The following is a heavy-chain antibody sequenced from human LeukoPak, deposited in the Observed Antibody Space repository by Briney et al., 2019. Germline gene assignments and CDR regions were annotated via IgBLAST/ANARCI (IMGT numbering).Heavy chain of an antibody. Sequence: ASVKVSRKASGYTFTGYYMHWVRQAPGQGLEWMGWINPNSGGTNYAQKFQGRVTMTRDTSISTAYMELSRLRSDDTAVYYCARAYDYVWGSYRSPYFDYWGQGTLVTVSS. CDR1: GYTFTGYY. CDR2: INPNSGGT. CDR3: ARAYDYVWGSYRSPYFDY. V-gene: IGHV1-2*02. D-gene: IGHD3-16*02. J-gene: IGHJ4*02.